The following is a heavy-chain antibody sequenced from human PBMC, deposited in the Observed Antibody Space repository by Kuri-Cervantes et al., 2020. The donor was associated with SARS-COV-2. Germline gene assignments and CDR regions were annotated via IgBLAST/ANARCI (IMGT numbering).Heavy chain of an antibody. D-gene: IGHD3-10*01. CDR2: ISYDGSNK. CDR3: ARADVRVMFPMVRGVIGAFDI. J-gene: IGHJ3*02. Sequence: GESLKISCAASGFTFSSYAMHWVRQAPGKGLEWVAVISYDGSNKYYADSVKGRFTISRDNSKNTLYLQMNSLRAEDTAVYYCARADVRVMFPMVRGVIGAFDIWGQGTMVTVSS. CDR1: GFTFSSYA. V-gene: IGHV3-30-3*01.